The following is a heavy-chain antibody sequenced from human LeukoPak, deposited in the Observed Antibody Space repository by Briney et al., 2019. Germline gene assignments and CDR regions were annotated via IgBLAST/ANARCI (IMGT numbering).Heavy chain of an antibody. CDR3: ARVYDSSGDDAFDI. CDR1: GGSFSGYY. D-gene: IGHD3-22*01. CDR2: INHSGST. Sequence: PSETLSLTCAVYGGSFSGYYWSWIRQPPGKGLESIGEINHSGSTNYNPSLKSRVTISIDTSKNQFSLKLSSVTAADTAVYYCARVYDSSGDDAFDIWGQGTMVTVSS. J-gene: IGHJ3*02. V-gene: IGHV4-34*01.